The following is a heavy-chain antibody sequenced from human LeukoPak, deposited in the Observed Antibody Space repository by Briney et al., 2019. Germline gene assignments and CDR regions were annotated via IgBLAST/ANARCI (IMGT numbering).Heavy chain of an antibody. CDR2: ISSSSSYI. CDR3: ARDNPDRYCSSTSCYQDY. CDR1: GFTFSSYS. J-gene: IGHJ4*02. V-gene: IGHV3-21*01. D-gene: IGHD2-2*01. Sequence: GGSLRLSCAASGFTFSSYSMNWVCQAPGKGLEWVSSISSSSSYIYYADSVKGRFTISRDNAKNSLYLQMNSLRAEDTAVYYCARDNPDRYCSSTSCYQDYWGQGTLVTVSS.